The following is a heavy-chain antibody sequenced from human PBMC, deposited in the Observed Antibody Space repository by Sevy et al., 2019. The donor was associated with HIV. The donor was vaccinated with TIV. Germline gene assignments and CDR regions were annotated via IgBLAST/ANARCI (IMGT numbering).Heavy chain of an antibody. CDR2: TYYRSKWYN. V-gene: IGHV6-1*01. J-gene: IGHJ6*02. Sequence: SQTLSLTCAISGDSVSSNSAAWNWIRQSPSRGLEWLGRTYYRSKWYNDYAVSVKSRITINPDTSKNQFSLQLNSVTPEDTAVYYCARGRNIEVVPAAIPGYYYYGMDVWGQGTTVTVSS. CDR3: ARGRNIEVVPAAIPGYYYYGMDV. D-gene: IGHD2-2*02. CDR1: GDSVSSNSAA.